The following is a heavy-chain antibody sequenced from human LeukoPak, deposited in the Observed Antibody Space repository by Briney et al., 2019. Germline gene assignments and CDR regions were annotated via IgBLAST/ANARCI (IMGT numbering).Heavy chain of an antibody. Sequence: GGSLRLPCAASGFTFSSYSMNWVRQAPGKGLEWVSSISSSSSYIYYADSVKGRFTISRDNAKNSLYLQMNSPRAEGTAVYYCARDAYRKYYYDSSGYPDYWGQGTLVTVSS. J-gene: IGHJ4*02. V-gene: IGHV3-21*01. CDR3: ARDAYRKYYYDSSGYPDY. D-gene: IGHD3-22*01. CDR2: ISSSSSYI. CDR1: GFTFSSYS.